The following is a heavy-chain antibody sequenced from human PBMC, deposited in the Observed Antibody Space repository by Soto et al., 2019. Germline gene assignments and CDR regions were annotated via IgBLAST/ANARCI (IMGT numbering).Heavy chain of an antibody. CDR2: IIPIFGTA. Sequence: GASVKVSCKASGGTFSSYAISWVRQAPGQGLEWMGGIIPIFGTANYAQKFQGRVTITADESTSTAYMELSSLRSEDTAVYYCARPRTKQWLPYYWGQGTLVTVSS. V-gene: IGHV1-69*13. J-gene: IGHJ4*02. D-gene: IGHD6-19*01. CDR3: ARPRTKQWLPYY. CDR1: GGTFSSYA.